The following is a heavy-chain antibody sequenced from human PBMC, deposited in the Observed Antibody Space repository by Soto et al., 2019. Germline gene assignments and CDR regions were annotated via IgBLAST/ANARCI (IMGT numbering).Heavy chain of an antibody. CDR1: GFTFSSYG. D-gene: IGHD3-16*01. CDR3: AKEVQARLRSGRYYYYYGMDV. J-gene: IGHJ6*02. V-gene: IGHV3-30*18. CDR2: ISYDGSNK. Sequence: QVQLVESGGGVVQPGRSLRLSCAASGFTFSSYGMHWVRQAPGKGLEWVAVISYDGSNKYYADSVKGRFTISRDNSKNTLYLQMNSLRAEDTAVYYCAKEVQARLRSGRYYYYYGMDVWGQGTTVTVSS.